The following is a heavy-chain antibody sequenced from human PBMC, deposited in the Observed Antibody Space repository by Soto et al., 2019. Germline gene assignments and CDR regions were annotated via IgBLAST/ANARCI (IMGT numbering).Heavy chain of an antibody. CDR3: ARQGYYYYMDV. J-gene: IGHJ6*03. CDR2: INPNSGGT. CDR1: GYTFTDYY. Sequence: ASVKVSCKASGYTFTDYYMYWVRQAPGQGLEWMGWINPNSGGTNYAQKFQGWVTMTRDTSISTVYMELSRLRSDDTAVYYCARQGYYYYMDVWGKGTTVTVSS. V-gene: IGHV1-2*04.